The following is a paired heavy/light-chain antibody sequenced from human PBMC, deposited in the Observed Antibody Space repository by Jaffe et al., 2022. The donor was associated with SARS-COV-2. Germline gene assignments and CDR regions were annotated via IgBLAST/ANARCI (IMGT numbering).Heavy chain of an antibody. V-gene: IGHV1-69*01. Sequence: QVQLVQSGAEVKKPGSSVKVSCKASGDTFTSYAINWVRQAPGQGLEWMGGILPIFGTANYAQNFQGRVTITADESTTTAYMELSSLRSDDTAVYYCARAQNYYDRALRYMDVWGKGTTVTVSS. CDR1: GDTFTSYA. D-gene: IGHD3-22*01. CDR3: ARAQNYYDRALRYMDV. CDR2: ILPIFGTA. J-gene: IGHJ6*03.
Light chain of an antibody. CDR1: QSLFDSDDGNTY. CDR3: MQRIESPT. V-gene: IGKV2-40*01. Sequence: DIVMTQTPLSLPVTPGEPASISCRSSQSLFDSDDGNTYLDWYLQKPGQSPQLLIYTLSYRASGVPDRFSGSGSGTDFTLKISRVEAEDVGVYYCMQRIESPTFGQGTRLEIK. CDR2: TLS. J-gene: IGKJ5*01.